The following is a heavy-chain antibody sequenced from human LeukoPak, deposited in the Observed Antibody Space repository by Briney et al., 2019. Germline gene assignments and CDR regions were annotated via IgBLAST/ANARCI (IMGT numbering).Heavy chain of an antibody. V-gene: IGHV3-53*01. J-gene: IGHJ4*02. CDR2: IYSAGST. Sequence: GGSLGLSCTVSGFTVSSNSMSWVRQAPGKGLEWVSFIYSAGSTHYSDSVKGRFTISIDNSKNTLYLQMNSLRVEDTAVYYCARRAGAYSHPYDYWGQGTLVTVSS. D-gene: IGHD4/OR15-4a*01. CDR1: GFTVSSNS. CDR3: ARRAGAYSHPYDY.